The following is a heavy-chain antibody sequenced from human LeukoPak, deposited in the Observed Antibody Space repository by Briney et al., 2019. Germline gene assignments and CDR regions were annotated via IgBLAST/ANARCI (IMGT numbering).Heavy chain of an antibody. V-gene: IGHV3-66*01. Sequence: GGSLRLSCAASGFTLSNNYMSWVRHAPGTGLEWISVIYSDGTTKYAGSVKGRVTISRDNSKNALYLQINSLRAEDTAVYFCARALTYSTGWYSFDYWGQGTLVIVSS. CDR2: IYSDGTT. CDR1: GFTLSNNY. D-gene: IGHD6-19*01. J-gene: IGHJ4*02. CDR3: ARALTYSTGWYSFDY.